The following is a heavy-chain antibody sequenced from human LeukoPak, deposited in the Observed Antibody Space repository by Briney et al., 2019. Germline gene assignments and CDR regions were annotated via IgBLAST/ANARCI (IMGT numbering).Heavy chain of an antibody. Sequence: GGSLRLSCAASGFTFSSYGMHWVRQAPGKGLEWVAVISYDGSNKYYADSVKGRFTISRDNSKNTLYLQMNSLRAEDTAVYYCARETTRYGSGSYYRSGFDYWGQGTLVTVSS. CDR3: ARETTRYGSGSYYRSGFDY. J-gene: IGHJ4*02. CDR1: GFTFSSYG. CDR2: ISYDGSNK. D-gene: IGHD3-10*01. V-gene: IGHV3-30*03.